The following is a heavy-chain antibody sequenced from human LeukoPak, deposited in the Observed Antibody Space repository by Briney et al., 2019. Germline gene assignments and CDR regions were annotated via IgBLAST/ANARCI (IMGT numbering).Heavy chain of an antibody. Sequence: GRCLRLSCEVSDFTYSNSWMSWVRRAPGPGRECGADLNKDGSVQYEVHTMKGQFTVSRENARTSLFLQRNSLTAENPAVYYWPRESLRCDLDYGGQGTLLTVSS. CDR2: LNKDGSVQ. D-gene: IGHD2-21*02. J-gene: IGHJ4*02. V-gene: IGHV3-7*01. CDR3: PRESLRCDLDY. CDR1: DFTYSNSW.